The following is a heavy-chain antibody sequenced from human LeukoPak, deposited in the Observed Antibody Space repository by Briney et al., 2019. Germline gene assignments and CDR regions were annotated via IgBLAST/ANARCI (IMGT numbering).Heavy chain of an antibody. V-gene: IGHV3-21*01. J-gene: IGHJ4*02. CDR2: ISSSSSYI. CDR1: GFTFSNSA. Sequence: GGSLRLSCVASGFTFSNSAMNWVRQAPGKGLEWVSSISSSSSYIYYADSVKGRFTISRDNAKNSLYLQMNSLRAEDTAVYYCASTNSSSWPTNNHFDYWGQGTLVTVSS. CDR3: ASTNSSSWPTNNHFDY. D-gene: IGHD6-13*01.